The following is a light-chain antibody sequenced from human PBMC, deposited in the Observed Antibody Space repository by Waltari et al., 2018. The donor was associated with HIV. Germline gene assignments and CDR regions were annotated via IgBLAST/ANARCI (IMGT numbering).Light chain of an antibody. CDR3: QESFSALPFT. J-gene: IGKJ3*01. CDR1: QSISVY. Sequence: DIHMTQSPPSLSASVGDRVTITCRASQSISVYLNWYQQKSGEAPRVLIYAASNLQSGVPSRFSGSGSGTDFTLTISSRQPEDFGTYYCQESFSALPFTFGPGTKVDIK. CDR2: AAS. V-gene: IGKV1-39*01.